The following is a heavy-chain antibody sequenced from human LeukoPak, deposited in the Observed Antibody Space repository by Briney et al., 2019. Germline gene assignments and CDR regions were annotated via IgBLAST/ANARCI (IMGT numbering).Heavy chain of an antibody. CDR1: GFTFGSYS. D-gene: IGHD3-22*01. V-gene: IGHV3-21*06. CDR2: ISSSSSYM. Sequence: KPGGSLGLSCAASGFTFGSYSINWVRQAPGKGLEWVSSISSSSSYMYYAESVKGRFTISRDNAKNSLYLQMNSLRAEDTAVYYCARGPSITMIVVEYDYWGQGTLVTVSS. J-gene: IGHJ4*02. CDR3: ARGPSITMIVVEYDY.